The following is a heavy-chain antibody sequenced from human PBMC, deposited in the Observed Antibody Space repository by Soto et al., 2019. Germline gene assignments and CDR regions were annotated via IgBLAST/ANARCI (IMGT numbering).Heavy chain of an antibody. D-gene: IGHD5-12*01. Sequence: PGGSLRLSCAASGFTFDDYAMHWVRQAPGKGLEWVSGISWNSGSIGYADSVKGRFTISRDNAKNSLYLQMNSLRAEDTALYYCAKRRRDGYYYFDYWGQGTLVTVYS. CDR1: GFTFDDYA. V-gene: IGHV3-9*01. CDR2: ISWNSGSI. CDR3: AKRRRDGYYYFDY. J-gene: IGHJ4*02.